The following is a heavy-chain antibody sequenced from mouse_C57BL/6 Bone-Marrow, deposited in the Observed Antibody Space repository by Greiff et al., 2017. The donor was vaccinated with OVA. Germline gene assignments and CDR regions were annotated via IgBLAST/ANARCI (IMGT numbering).Heavy chain of an antibody. CDR2: IRNNANGYTT. CDR3: ASYCGSKAMDY. D-gene: IGHD1-1*01. CDR1: GFTFTDYY. J-gene: IGHJ4*01. V-gene: IGHV7-3*01. Sequence: EVQLMESGGGLVQPGGTLSLSCAASGFTFTDYYMSWVRQPPGKALEWLGFIRNNANGYTTEYSTSVKGRFTISRDNSQSILYLQMNALIAEDSATYYCASYCGSKAMDYWGQGTSVTVSS.